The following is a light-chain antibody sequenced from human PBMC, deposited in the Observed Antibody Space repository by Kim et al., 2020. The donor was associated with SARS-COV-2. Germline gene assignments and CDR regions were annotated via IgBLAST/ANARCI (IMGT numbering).Light chain of an antibody. V-gene: IGKV3-15*01. Sequence: DIVMTQSPATLSVSLGERATLSCRASQSVNRDLAWYQQKPGQAPRLLIYGASTRATGTPDRFSGSGSGTEFTLTISGLQSQDFAVYFCQHYNDYPPWTFGQETKVDIK. CDR3: QHYNDYPPWT. CDR1: QSVNRD. J-gene: IGKJ1*01. CDR2: GAS.